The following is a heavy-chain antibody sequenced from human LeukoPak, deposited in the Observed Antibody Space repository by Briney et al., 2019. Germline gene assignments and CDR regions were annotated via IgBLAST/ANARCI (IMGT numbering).Heavy chain of an antibody. V-gene: IGHV5-51*01. CDR3: ARHRSETYWGGRADPFDL. CDR2: IYPGDSDT. Sequence: GESLKISCKGSGYSFTTYWIGWVRQMPGKGLEWMGIIYPGDSDTTYSPSFQGQVTISADKSISTAYLQWSSLKASDTAMYYCARHRSETYWGGRADPFDLWGQGTMVTVSS. CDR1: GYSFTTYW. J-gene: IGHJ3*01. D-gene: IGHD3-16*01.